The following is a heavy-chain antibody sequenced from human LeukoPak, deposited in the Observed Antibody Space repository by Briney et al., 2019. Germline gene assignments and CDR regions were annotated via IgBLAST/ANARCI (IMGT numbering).Heavy chain of an antibody. CDR1: GYTFTSYA. CDR2: INAGNGNT. CDR3: ARVGGWYWVYFDY. J-gene: IGHJ4*02. D-gene: IGHD6-19*01. V-gene: IGHV1-3*01. Sequence: GSVQVSCQASGYTFTSYAMHWVRQAPGQRLEWMGWINAGNGNTKYSQKFQGRVTITRDTSASTAYMELSSLRSEDTAVYYCARVGGWYWVYFDYWGQGTLVTVSS.